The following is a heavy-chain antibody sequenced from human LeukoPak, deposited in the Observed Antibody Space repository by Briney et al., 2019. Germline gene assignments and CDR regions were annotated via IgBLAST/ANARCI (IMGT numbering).Heavy chain of an antibody. Sequence: ASVKVSCKASGYIFTGYYMHWVRQAPGQGLEWMGWINPNSGATNYAQKFQDRVTMTRDTSISTAYIELNFLRSDDTAVFYCARGDYYGSPKVVAAWGQGTLVTVSS. V-gene: IGHV1-2*02. D-gene: IGHD3-10*01. CDR3: ARGDYYGSPKVVAA. J-gene: IGHJ5*02. CDR2: INPNSGAT. CDR1: GYIFTGYY.